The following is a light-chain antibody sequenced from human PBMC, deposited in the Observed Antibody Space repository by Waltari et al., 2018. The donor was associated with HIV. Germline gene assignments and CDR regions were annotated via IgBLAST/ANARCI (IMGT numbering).Light chain of an antibody. CDR2: DVS. J-gene: IGLJ3*02. CDR3: CSYAGSYSWV. CDR1: RSDVGDYNY. Sequence: QSALTQPRSVSGSPGQSVTISCTGTRSDVGDYNYVSWYQKRPGKAPKLMIYDVSKRPSGVPDRFSGSKSGHTASLTISGLQAEDEADYYCCSYAGSYSWVFGGGTKLTVL. V-gene: IGLV2-11*01.